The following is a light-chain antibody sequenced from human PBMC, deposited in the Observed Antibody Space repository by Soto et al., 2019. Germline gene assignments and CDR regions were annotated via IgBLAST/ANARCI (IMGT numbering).Light chain of an antibody. J-gene: IGKJ4*01. CDR1: QSVSSSY. CDR2: DAS. CDR3: LQRSNWPLT. V-gene: IGKV3D-20*02. Sequence: EIVLTQSPGTLSLSPGERATLSCRASQSVSSSYLAWYQQKPGQAPRLLIYDASNRATGIPARFSGSGSGTDFTLTISSLEPEDFGVYYCLQRSNWPLTFGGGTKV.